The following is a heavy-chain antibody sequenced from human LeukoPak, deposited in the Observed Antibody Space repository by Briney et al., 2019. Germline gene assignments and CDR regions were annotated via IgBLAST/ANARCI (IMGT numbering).Heavy chain of an antibody. D-gene: IGHD3-10*01. CDR2: INHSGST. V-gene: IGHV4-34*01. Sequence: SETLSLTCTVYGGSFSGYYWSWIRQPPGKGLEWIGEINHSGSTNYNPSLKSRVTISVDTSKNQFSLKLSSVTAADTAVYYCARGRWVVRGVIRYNWFDPWGQGTLVTVSS. J-gene: IGHJ5*02. CDR1: GGSFSGYY. CDR3: ARGRWVVRGVIRYNWFDP.